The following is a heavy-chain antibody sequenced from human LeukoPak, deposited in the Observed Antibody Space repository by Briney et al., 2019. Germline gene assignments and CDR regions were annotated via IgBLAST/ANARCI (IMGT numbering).Heavy chain of an antibody. D-gene: IGHD3-10*01. CDR1: GGSISSGSYY. CDR3: ARDGFGELDY. V-gene: IGHV4-61*02. CDR2: IYTSGST. Sequence: PWETLSLTCTVSGGSISSGSYYWSWIRQPAGKGLEWIGRIYTSGSTNYNPSLKSRVTISVDTSKNQFSLKLSSVTAADTAVYYCARDGFGELDYWGQGTLVTVSS. J-gene: IGHJ4*02.